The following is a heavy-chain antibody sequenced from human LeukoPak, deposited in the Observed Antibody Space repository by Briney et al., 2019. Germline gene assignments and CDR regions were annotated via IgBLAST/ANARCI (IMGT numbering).Heavy chain of an antibody. J-gene: IGHJ4*02. CDR3: SAIVWVAWGKRSDY. Sequence: PGGSLRLSCAASGLTFSNYGMHWVRQAPGQGPEWVAFIRDDGNNKYYPDSVKGRFAISRDNSKDTLYLQMSSLRADDTAVYYCSAIVWVAWGKRSDYWGQGTLVTVSS. V-gene: IGHV3-30*02. CDR2: IRDDGNNK. CDR1: GLTFSNYG. D-gene: IGHD3-22*01.